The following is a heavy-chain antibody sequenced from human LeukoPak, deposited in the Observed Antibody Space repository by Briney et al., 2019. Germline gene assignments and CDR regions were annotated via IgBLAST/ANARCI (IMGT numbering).Heavy chain of an antibody. CDR2: LYYGGHS. J-gene: IGHJ4*02. CDR1: GGSVRRTNDY. D-gene: IGHD2/OR15-2a*01. V-gene: IGHV4-39*01. CDR3: ARRLSGLGNFYMNGYYFDF. Sequence: PSETLSLTCSVSGGSVRRTNDYWAWIRQAPGKGLEWVGSLYYGGHSPQNPSLKNRVSMSVDTAKNQLSLNLSAVTAADTAIYYCARRLSGLGNFYMNGYYFDFWGRGILATVSP.